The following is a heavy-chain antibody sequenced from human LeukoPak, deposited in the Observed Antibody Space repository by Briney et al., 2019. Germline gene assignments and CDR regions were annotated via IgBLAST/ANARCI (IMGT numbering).Heavy chain of an antibody. CDR1: GCSFTRNW. V-gene: IGHV5-51*01. J-gene: IGHJ2*01. Sequence: GESLEISCQGCGCSFTRNWIGWVRQMPGKGLEWMAIIYPGDSDTRYSPSFQGQVTISADKSINTAYLQWSSLKASDTAMYYCARRVVNNRNWYFDLWGRGTLVTVSS. D-gene: IGHD4-23*01. CDR2: IYPGDSDT. CDR3: ARRVVNNRNWYFDL.